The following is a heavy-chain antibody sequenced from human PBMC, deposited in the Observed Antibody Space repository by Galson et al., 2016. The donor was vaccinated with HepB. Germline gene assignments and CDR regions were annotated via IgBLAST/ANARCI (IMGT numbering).Heavy chain of an antibody. J-gene: IGHJ3*02. D-gene: IGHD2-2*01. CDR3: ARSDCSSTSCYGNDPFDI. CDR2: IYYSGNT. Sequence: SETLSLTCTVSVGSISSSDYYWGWIRQPPGKGLEWIANIYYSGNTYSHPSLKSRVTMSVDTSKNQFSLKLSSVTAADTAVYYCARSDCSSTSCYGNDPFDIWGQGTMVTVSS. CDR1: VGSISSSDYY. V-gene: IGHV4-39*01.